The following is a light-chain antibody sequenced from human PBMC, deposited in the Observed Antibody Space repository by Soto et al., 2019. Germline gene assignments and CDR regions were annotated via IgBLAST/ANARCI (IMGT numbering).Light chain of an antibody. V-gene: IGLV2-8*01. CDR3: ISYAGSNNFVV. CDR2: EVT. Sequence: QSALTQPPSASGSPGQSVTISCTGTSSDVDGYNYVSWIRQHPGKAPKLIIYEVTKRPSGVPDRFSGSKSGYTASLTVSGLQADDEADYYCISYAGSNNFVVFGGGTKLTVL. J-gene: IGLJ2*01. CDR1: SSDVDGYNY.